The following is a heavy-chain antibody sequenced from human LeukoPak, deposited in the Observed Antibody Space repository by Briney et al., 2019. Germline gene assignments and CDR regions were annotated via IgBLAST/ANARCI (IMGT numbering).Heavy chain of an antibody. CDR3: ARHTIYGSGSYYVYYFDY. J-gene: IGHJ4*02. V-gene: IGHV1-18*01. D-gene: IGHD3-10*01. CDR1: GYTFTRYG. CDR2: ISSYNGNT. Sequence: ASEKVSCKASGYTFTRYGISWVRQAPGQGLEWMGWISSYNGNTNYAQKLQGRVTMTTDTSTSAAYMELRSLRSDDTAVYYCARHTIYGSGSYYVYYFDYWGQGTLVTVSS.